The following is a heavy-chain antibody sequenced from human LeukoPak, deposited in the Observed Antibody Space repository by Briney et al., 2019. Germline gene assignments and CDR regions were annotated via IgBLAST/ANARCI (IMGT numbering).Heavy chain of an antibody. Sequence: GGSLRLPCAASVYTFSSYAMHWVRQAPGKGLEYVSGISSNGGDTHYANSVKGRFTISRDDSKKTLILQMGSLRVEDMAVYYCVRRTTAGPFDYWGQGTLVTVSS. CDR1: VYTFSSYA. CDR2: ISSNGGDT. CDR3: VRRTTAGPFDY. V-gene: IGHV3-64*01. D-gene: IGHD1-1*01. J-gene: IGHJ4*02.